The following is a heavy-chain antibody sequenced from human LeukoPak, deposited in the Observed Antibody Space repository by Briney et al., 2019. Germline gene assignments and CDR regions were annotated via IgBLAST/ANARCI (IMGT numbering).Heavy chain of an antibody. CDR1: GFTLISDA. CDR3: AKGAGLLPDY. Sequence: GGALRLSCAPPGFTLISDAVSGVSQAPGRGLWWVSPISGRVGGTYSTDSVKGGFTISRENSKNTLYLQMKSPRAADTAVYYCAKGAGLLPDYWGQGTLVTVSS. D-gene: IGHD3-22*01. CDR2: ISGRVGGT. J-gene: IGHJ4*02. V-gene: IGHV3-23*01.